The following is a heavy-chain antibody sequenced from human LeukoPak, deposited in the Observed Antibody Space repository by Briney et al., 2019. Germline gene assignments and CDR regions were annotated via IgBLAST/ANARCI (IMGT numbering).Heavy chain of an antibody. Sequence: GGSLRLSCAASGFTFSSYGMHWVRQAPGKGLEWVAVISYDGSNKYYADSVKGRFTIYRDNSKNTLYQQMNSLRAEDTAVYYCAKSCSGGSCFDPWGQGTLVTVSS. J-gene: IGHJ5*02. CDR1: GFTFSSYG. D-gene: IGHD2-15*01. CDR2: ISYDGSNK. CDR3: AKSCSGGSCFDP. V-gene: IGHV3-30*18.